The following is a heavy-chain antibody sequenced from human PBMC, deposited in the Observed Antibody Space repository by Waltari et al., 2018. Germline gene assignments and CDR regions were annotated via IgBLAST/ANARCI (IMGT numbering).Heavy chain of an antibody. Sequence: EVQLVESGGGLVQPGGSLRLSCAASGFTFSSYSMNWVRQAPGKGLEWVSYISSSSSTIYYADSVKGRFTITRDNAKNSLYLQMNSLRAEDTAVYYCARDKGYCSGGSCLYYYYGMDVWGQGTTVTVSS. D-gene: IGHD2-15*01. CDR3: ARDKGYCSGGSCLYYYYGMDV. CDR1: GFTFSSYS. CDR2: ISSSSSTI. V-gene: IGHV3-48*01. J-gene: IGHJ6*02.